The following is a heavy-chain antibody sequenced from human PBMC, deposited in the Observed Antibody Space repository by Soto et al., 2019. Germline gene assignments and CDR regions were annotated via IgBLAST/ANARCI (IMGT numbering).Heavy chain of an antibody. V-gene: IGHV3-30-3*01. CDR2: ISYDGSNK. Sequence: QVQLVESGGGVVQPGRSLRLSCAASGFTFSSYAMHWVRQAPGKGLEWVAVISYDGSNKYYADSVKGRFTISRDNSKNTLYLQMNSLRAEDTAVYYCAREFPDYEEDEGMGPNDAFDIWGQGTMVNVSS. CDR3: AREFPDYEEDEGMGPNDAFDI. J-gene: IGHJ3*02. D-gene: IGHD4-17*01. CDR1: GFTFSSYA.